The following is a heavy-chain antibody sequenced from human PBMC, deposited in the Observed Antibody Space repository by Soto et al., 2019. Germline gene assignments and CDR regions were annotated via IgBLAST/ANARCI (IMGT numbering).Heavy chain of an antibody. CDR3: ARGYSSSTCWAIDY. D-gene: IGHD6-13*01. CDR2: ISSSSSYI. J-gene: IGHJ4*02. Sequence: EVQLVESGGGLVKPGGSLRLSCAASGFTFSSYSMNWVRQAPGKGLEWVSSISSSSSYIYYADSVKGRFTISRDNAKNSLYLQMNSLGAEDTAVYYCARGYSSSTCWAIDYWGQGTLVTVSS. CDR1: GFTFSSYS. V-gene: IGHV3-21*01.